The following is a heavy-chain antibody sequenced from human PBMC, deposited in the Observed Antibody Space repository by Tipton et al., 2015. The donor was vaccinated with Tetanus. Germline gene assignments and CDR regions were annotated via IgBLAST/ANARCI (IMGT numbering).Heavy chain of an antibody. Sequence: TLSLTCTVSGGSISSYYWSWIRQPPGKGLEWIGYIYYSGSTNYNPSLKSRVTISVDTSKNQFSLKLSSVTAADTAVYYCARSILTGYAVAWGQGTLVTVSS. CDR1: GGSISSYY. D-gene: IGHD3-9*01. CDR3: ARSILTGYAVA. V-gene: IGHV4-59*12. J-gene: IGHJ5*02. CDR2: IYYSGST.